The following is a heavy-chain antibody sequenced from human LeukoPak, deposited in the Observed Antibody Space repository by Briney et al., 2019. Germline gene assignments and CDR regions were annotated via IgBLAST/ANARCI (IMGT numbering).Heavy chain of an antibody. Sequence: GASVKVSCKASGYTFTSYDISWVRQATGQGLEWMGWMNPNSGNTGYAQKFQGRVTMTRNTSISTAYMELSSLISEDTAVYYCVRIYVGSWRVYYYGMDVWGQGTTVTVSS. J-gene: IGHJ6*02. CDR3: VRIYVGSWRVYYYGMDV. V-gene: IGHV1-8*01. CDR2: MNPNSGNT. CDR1: GYTFTSYD. D-gene: IGHD6-13*01.